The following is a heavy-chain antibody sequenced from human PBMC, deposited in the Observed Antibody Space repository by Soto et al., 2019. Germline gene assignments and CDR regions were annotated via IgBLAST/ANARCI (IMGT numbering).Heavy chain of an antibody. Sequence: GGSLRLSCAASGFTFSSYSMNWVRQAPGKGLEWVSYISSSSSTIYYADSVKGRFTISRDNAKNSLYLQMNSLRDEDTAVYYCARESRGRYGSGSKAQYYFDYWGQGSLVTVSS. J-gene: IGHJ4*02. CDR1: GFTFSSYS. D-gene: IGHD3-10*01. V-gene: IGHV3-48*02. CDR3: ARESRGRYGSGSKAQYYFDY. CDR2: ISSSSSTI.